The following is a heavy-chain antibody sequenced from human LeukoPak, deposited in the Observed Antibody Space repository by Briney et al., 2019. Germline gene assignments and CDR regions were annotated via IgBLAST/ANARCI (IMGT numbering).Heavy chain of an antibody. D-gene: IGHD3-22*01. Sequence: SQTLSLTCTVSGASVSSGPYYWSWIRQPPGEGLEWIGWENNYNVSLKSRVIISVDRSKNQFSLTFISVTAADTAVYYCARVKGYYDSSGYSFDYWGQGTLVTVSS. CDR1: GASVSSGPYY. CDR2: EN. CDR3: ARVKGYYDSSGYSFDY. V-gene: IGHV4-61*01. J-gene: IGHJ4*02.